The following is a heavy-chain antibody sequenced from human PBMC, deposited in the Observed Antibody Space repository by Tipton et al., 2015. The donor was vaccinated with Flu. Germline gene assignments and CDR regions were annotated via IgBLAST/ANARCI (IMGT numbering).Heavy chain of an antibody. D-gene: IGHD2-2*01. CDR2: ISYSEDLSGST. Sequence: TLSLTCTVSGDSTSGYYWNWIRQAPGKGLEWIGYISYSEDLSGSTNYSPSLQSRVTISLDTSKKQFSLTLRSVTAADTAVYSCARMGPHCRSTNCYLYYFDSWGQGTLVTVSS. CDR3: ARMGPHCRSTNCYLYYFDS. CDR1: GDSTSGYY. V-gene: IGHV4-59*01. J-gene: IGHJ4*02.